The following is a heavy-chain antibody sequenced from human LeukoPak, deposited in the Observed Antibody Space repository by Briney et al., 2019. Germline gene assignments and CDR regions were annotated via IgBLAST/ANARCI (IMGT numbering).Heavy chain of an antibody. CDR3: ARVQDYYDSSHCFDY. V-gene: IGHV3-7*01. J-gene: IGHJ4*02. D-gene: IGHD3-22*01. CDR1: GFTFSSYW. CDR2: IKQDGSEK. Sequence: GGSLRLSCAASGFTFSSYWMSWVRQAPGKGLEWVANIKQDGSEKYYVDSVKGRFTISRDNAKNSLYLQMISLRAEDTAVYYCARVQDYYDSSHCFDYWGQGTLVTVSS.